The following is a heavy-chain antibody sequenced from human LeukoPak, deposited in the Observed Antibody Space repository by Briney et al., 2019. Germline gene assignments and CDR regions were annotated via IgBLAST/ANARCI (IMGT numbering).Heavy chain of an antibody. Sequence: GRSLTFSCAASGFTFSSYGMHWVRQAPGKGLESVAIIWYDGSHKYYADSVKGRFTISRDNSKNTLFLEMNSLRAEDTAVYYCAKPGAGGSYSGFDYWGQGTLVTVSS. CDR1: GFTFSSYG. CDR3: AKPGAGGSYSGFDY. J-gene: IGHJ4*02. V-gene: IGHV3-33*06. CDR2: IWYDGSHK. D-gene: IGHD1-26*01.